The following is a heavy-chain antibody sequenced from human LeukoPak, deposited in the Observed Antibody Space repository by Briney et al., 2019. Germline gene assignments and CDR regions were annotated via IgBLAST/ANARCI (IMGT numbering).Heavy chain of an antibody. J-gene: IGHJ3*02. D-gene: IGHD2-15*01. CDR3: ARDGGGDIVVAFAFDI. V-gene: IGHV3-7*05. Sequence: GGSLRLSCAASGFTFSNYWMSWVRQAPGKGLEWVAHINQDGSEKYYVDSVKGRFTISRDNAKNSLYLQMNSLRSEDTAVYYCARDGGGDIVVAFAFDIWGQGTMVTVSS. CDR1: GFTFSNYW. CDR2: INQDGSEK.